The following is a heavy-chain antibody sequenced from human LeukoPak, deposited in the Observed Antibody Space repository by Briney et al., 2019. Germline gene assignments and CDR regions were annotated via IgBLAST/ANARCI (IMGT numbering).Heavy chain of an antibody. V-gene: IGHV5-51*01. Sequence: GESLKISCKGSGYSFTSYWIGSVRQMPGKGLEWMGIIYPGDSDTRYSPSFQGQVTISADKSISTAYLQWSSLKASDTAMYYCARPPNYYYYGMDVWGQGTTVTVSS. CDR2: IYPGDSDT. J-gene: IGHJ6*02. CDR1: GYSFTSYW. CDR3: ARPPNYYYYGMDV.